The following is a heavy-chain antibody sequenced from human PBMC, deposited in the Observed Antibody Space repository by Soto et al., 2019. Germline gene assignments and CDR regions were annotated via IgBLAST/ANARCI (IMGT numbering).Heavy chain of an antibody. CDR1: GFFFSSYT. CDR3: AKARDRPWVRLPFDY. J-gene: IGHJ4*02. CDR2: FSATSENT. Sequence: EVQLLESGGGLVQPGGSLRLSCVGSGFFFSSYTMTWVRQAPGKGLEWVSSFSATSENTYYADSVRGRFTISRDNSKNTLFLKMNSLTAKDTAMYYCAKARDRPWVRLPFDYWGQGILVIVSS. V-gene: IGHV3-23*01. D-gene: IGHD1-26*01.